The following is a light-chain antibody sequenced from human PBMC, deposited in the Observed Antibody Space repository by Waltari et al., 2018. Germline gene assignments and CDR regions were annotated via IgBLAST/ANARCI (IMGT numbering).Light chain of an antibody. Sequence: DTLLTQSPGTLYLSPGERATLSCRASRTVYSDYLAWYQQESGQAPSLLIYGVSNRATGVADRFSGSGSGTDFYLTITRLEPEDAAVYFCQHYGGFPWSFGQGTKVEIK. V-gene: IGKV3-20*01. CDR2: GVS. CDR3: QHYGGFPWS. CDR1: RTVYSDY. J-gene: IGKJ1*01.